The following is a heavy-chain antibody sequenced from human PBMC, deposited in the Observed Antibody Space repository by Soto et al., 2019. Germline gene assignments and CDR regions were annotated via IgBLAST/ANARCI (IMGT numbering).Heavy chain of an antibody. D-gene: IGHD6-25*01. CDR2: TYHRGST. CDR1: GVSISSYF. CDR3: ARIGGYHGPLDY. Sequence: ETLSLTCSVSGVSISSYFWSWIRQAPGGGLEWIGYTYHRGSTNYSPSLKSRVAISLDTSENQLSLKVNSVTAADTAVYYCARIGGYHGPLDYWGQGTPVTVSS. V-gene: IGHV4-59*01. J-gene: IGHJ4*02.